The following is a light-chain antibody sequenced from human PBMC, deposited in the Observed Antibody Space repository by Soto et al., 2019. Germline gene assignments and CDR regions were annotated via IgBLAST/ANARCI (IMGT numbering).Light chain of an antibody. CDR1: QGISSY. CDR3: QQFNSYPPT. Sequence: IQLTQSPSSLSASVGDRVTITCRASQGISSYLAWYQQKPGKAPKLLIYAASTLQRGVPSRFSGSGSGTDFTLTISSLQSEDFATYYCQQFNSYPPTFGQGTELEIK. V-gene: IGKV1-9*01. J-gene: IGKJ2*01. CDR2: AAS.